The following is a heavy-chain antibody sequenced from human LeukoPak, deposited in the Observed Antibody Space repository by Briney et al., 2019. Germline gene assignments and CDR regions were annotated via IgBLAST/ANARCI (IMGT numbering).Heavy chain of an antibody. CDR3: AKDRSCSGSSCNVGS. CDR2: ISGSGGST. Sequence: GGSLRLSCAASGFTFSSFAMSWVRQAPGKGLEWVSAISGSGGSTFYADSVKGRFTISRDNSKNTLFLQMTGLRAADPAVYSCAKDRSCSGSSCNVGSWGQGTMVTVSS. V-gene: IGHV3-23*01. CDR1: GFTFSSFA. D-gene: IGHD2-2*01. J-gene: IGHJ3*01.